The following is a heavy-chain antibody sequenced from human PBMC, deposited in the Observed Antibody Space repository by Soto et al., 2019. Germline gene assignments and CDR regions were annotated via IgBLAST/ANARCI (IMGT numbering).Heavy chain of an antibody. CDR2: SGTSAHNT. D-gene: IGHD3-10*01. J-gene: IGHJ4*02. CDR3: AKALGEYLYFFDH. Sequence: EVQLLESGGGLVQPGGSLRLSCAASGFTLSRYAMSWVRQAPGKGLEWVSGSGTSAHNTFYADSVKGRFTISRDSSKNTLDLQMNSLRAEDTAVYYCAKALGEYLYFFDHWGQGILVTVSS. CDR1: GFTLSRYA. V-gene: IGHV3-23*01.